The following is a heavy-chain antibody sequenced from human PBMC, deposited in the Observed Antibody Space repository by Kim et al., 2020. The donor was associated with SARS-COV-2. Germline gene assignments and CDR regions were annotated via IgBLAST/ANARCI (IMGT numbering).Heavy chain of an antibody. J-gene: IGHJ5*02. CDR3: AKDRLGLSSSWPTTHWFDP. Sequence: GGSLRLSCAASGFNFGSYGMHWVRQAPGKGLEWVALISYDGSNKYHADSVKGRFTISRDNSKNTLYLQMNSLTAEDTAVYYCAKDRLGLSSSWPTTHWFDPWGQGALVTVSS. D-gene: IGHD6-13*01. CDR2: ISYDGSNK. CDR1: GFNFGSYG. V-gene: IGHV3-30*18.